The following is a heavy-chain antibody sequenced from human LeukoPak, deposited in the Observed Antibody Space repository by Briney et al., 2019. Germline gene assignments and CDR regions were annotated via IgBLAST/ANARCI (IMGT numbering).Heavy chain of an antibody. CDR1: GGSFSGYY. CDR2: INHSGST. J-gene: IGHJ4*02. V-gene: IGHV4-34*01. Sequence: SETLSVTCAVYGGSFSGYYWSWIRQPPGKGLEWIGEINHSGSTNYNPSLKSRVTISVDTSKNQFSLKLSSVTAADTAVYYCARGYSGSTPKAFAYWGQGTLVTVSS. CDR3: ARGYSGSTPKAFAY. D-gene: IGHD1-26*01.